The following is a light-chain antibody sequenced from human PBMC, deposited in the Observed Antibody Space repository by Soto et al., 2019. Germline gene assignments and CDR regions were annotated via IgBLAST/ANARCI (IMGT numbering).Light chain of an antibody. CDR2: GAS. CDR1: QSVSSN. J-gene: IGKJ2*02. CDR3: QQYNNWPPPWT. Sequence: EIVMTQSPATLSVSPGERATLSCRASQSVSSNLAWYQQKPGQAPRLLIYGASTRATGIPARFSGSGSGTESTLTISSLQSEDFAVYYCQQYNNWPPPWTFGQGTKLEIK. V-gene: IGKV3-15*01.